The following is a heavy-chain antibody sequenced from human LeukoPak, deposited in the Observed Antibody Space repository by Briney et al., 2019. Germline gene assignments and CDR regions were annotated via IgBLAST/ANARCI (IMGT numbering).Heavy chain of an antibody. CDR3: ARVVPAATLDY. CDR1: GGSISSGDYY. D-gene: IGHD2-2*01. CDR2: IYYSGST. J-gene: IGHJ4*02. V-gene: IGHV4-30-4*08. Sequence: SETLSLTCTVSGGSISSGDYYWSRIRQPPGKGLEWIGYIYYSGSTYYNPSLKSRVTISVDTSKNQFSLKLSSVTAADTAVYYCARVVPAATLDYWGQGTLVTVSS.